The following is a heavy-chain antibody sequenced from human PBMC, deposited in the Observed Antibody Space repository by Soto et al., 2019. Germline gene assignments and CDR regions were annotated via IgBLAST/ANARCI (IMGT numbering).Heavy chain of an antibody. D-gene: IGHD3-16*01. CDR2: IIPIFGTA. CDR1: GGTFSSYA. CDR3: AREVITQHY. V-gene: IGHV1-69*12. J-gene: IGHJ4*02. Sequence: QVQLVQSGAEVKKPESSVKVSCKASGGTFSSYAIRWVRQAPGQGLEWMGGIIPIFGTADYAQKFQGRVTITADESTSTAYMELSSLRSEDTAVYYCAREVITQHYWGQGTLVTVSS.